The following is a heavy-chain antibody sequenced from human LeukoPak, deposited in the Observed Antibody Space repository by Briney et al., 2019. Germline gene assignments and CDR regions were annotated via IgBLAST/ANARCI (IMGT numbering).Heavy chain of an antibody. J-gene: IGHJ6*02. D-gene: IGHD2-2*01. CDR3: ARRPDCSSTDCYGMDV. CDR1: GFTFSDHY. Sequence: GGSLRLSCAASGFTFSDHYMSWIRQAPGKGLEWVSSIGRSGGYIYYADSVKGRFTISRDNAKDSLYLQMNSLRAEDTAVYYCARRPDCSSTDCYGMDVWGQGTTVTVSS. CDR2: IGRSGGYI. V-gene: IGHV3-11*04.